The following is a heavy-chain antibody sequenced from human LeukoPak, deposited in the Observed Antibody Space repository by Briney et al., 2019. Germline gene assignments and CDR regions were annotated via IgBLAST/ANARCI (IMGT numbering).Heavy chain of an antibody. CDR3: ARGLMVRVVLFDY. Sequence: GGSLSLSCAASGFTVSSNYMSWVRQAPGKGLEWVSVIYSGGSTYYADSVKGRFTISRDNSKNTLYLQMNSLRAEDTAVYYCARGLMVRVVLFDYWGQGTLVTVSS. CDR1: GFTVSSNY. V-gene: IGHV3-53*01. D-gene: IGHD3-10*01. J-gene: IGHJ4*02. CDR2: IYSGGST.